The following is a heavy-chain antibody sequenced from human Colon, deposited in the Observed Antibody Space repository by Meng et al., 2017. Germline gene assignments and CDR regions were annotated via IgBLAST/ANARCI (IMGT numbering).Heavy chain of an antibody. CDR1: GYTFTGYY. J-gene: IGHJ4*02. Sequence: ASVKVSCKASGYTFTGYYMHWVRQAPGQGLEWMGRINPNSGGTNYAQKFQGRVTMTRDTSINTAYMERSSLRSDDTAVYYCAREYSYGRYFDYWGQGTLVTVSS. CDR2: INPNSGGT. D-gene: IGHD5-18*01. CDR3: AREYSYGRYFDY. V-gene: IGHV1-2*06.